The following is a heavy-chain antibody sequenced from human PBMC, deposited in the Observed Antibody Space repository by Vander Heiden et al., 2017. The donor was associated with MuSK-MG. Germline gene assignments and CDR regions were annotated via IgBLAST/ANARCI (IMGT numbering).Heavy chain of an antibody. Sequence: QVQLVQSGAEVKKPGASVKVSCKASGYTFTSYAMHWVRQAPGQRLEWMGWINAGNGNTKYSQKFQGRVTITRDTSASTAYMELSSLRSEDTAVYYCARVRNGNYGSVQKYYYMDVWGKGTTVTVSS. V-gene: IGHV1-3*01. CDR2: INAGNGNT. J-gene: IGHJ6*03. CDR3: ARVRNGNYGSVQKYYYMDV. D-gene: IGHD3-10*01. CDR1: GYTFTSYA.